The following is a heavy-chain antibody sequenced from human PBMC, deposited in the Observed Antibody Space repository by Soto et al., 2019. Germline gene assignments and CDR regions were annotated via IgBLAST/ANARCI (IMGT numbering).Heavy chain of an antibody. J-gene: IGHJ4*01. CDR2: TYYRSKWYY. V-gene: IGHV6-1*01. CDR1: GDRVSSNSAG. Sequence: SQTLSLSCAITGDRVSSNSAGWSWVRQSPSRGLEWLGRTYYRSKWYYEYAVSVRGRITINPDTSKNQYSLQLNSVTPEDTAVYFCARGEQYSGRIFDYWGQGTLVTVS. CDR3: ARGEQYSGRIFDY. D-gene: IGHD1-26*01.